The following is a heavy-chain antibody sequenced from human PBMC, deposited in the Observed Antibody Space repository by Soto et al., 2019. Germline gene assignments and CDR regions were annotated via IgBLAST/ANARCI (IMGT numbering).Heavy chain of an antibody. Sequence: SETLSLTCTVSGGSISSYYWSWVRQPPGKGLEWIGYIYYSGSTNYNPSLKSRVTISVDTSKNQFSLKLSSVTAADTAVYYCARRFGRNFDYWGQGTLVTVSS. D-gene: IGHD3-16*01. CDR1: GGSISSYY. CDR3: ARRFGRNFDY. V-gene: IGHV4-59*01. CDR2: IYYSGST. J-gene: IGHJ4*02.